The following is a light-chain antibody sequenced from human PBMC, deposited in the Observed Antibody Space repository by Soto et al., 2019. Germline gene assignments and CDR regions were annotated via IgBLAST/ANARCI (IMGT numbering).Light chain of an antibody. CDR3: AAWDDSLNGQV. V-gene: IGLV1-36*01. Sequence: QSVLTQPPSVSEAPRQRVTISCSGSSSNIGNNAVNWYQQLPGKAPKLLIYYDDLLPSGVSDRFSGSKSGTSASLAISGLQSEDEVDYYCAAWDDSLNGQVFGTGTKVTVL. CDR2: YDD. J-gene: IGLJ1*01. CDR1: SSNIGNNA.